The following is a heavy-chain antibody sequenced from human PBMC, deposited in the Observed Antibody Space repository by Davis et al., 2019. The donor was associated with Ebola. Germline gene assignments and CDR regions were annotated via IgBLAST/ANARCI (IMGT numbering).Heavy chain of an antibody. D-gene: IGHD5-18*01. CDR1: GFTFGNYW. J-gene: IGHJ6*02. CDR2: IEQDGSEK. V-gene: IGHV3-7*03. Sequence: GGSLRLSCAASGFTFGNYWMSWVRQAPGKGLEWVANIEQDGSEKYYVDSLKGRFTISRDNAKNSLYLQMNSLRAEDTAVYYCAREHRRFVDTAMVLGGMDVWGQGTTVTVSS. CDR3: AREHRRFVDTAMVLGGMDV.